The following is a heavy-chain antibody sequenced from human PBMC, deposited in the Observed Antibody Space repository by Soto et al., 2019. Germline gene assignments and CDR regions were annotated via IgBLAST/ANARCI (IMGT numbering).Heavy chain of an antibody. Sequence: SETLSLTCTVSGVSISRSSYYWAWIRQPPGKGLEWLGSIYYTGSTYYNPSLKSRVTISVDTSKNQFSLELSSVTAADTAVYYCARDFSRSSFDFWGQGALVTVSS. CDR3: ARDFSRSSFDF. J-gene: IGHJ4*02. V-gene: IGHV4-39*01. CDR1: GVSISRSSYY. D-gene: IGHD3-3*02. CDR2: IYYTGST.